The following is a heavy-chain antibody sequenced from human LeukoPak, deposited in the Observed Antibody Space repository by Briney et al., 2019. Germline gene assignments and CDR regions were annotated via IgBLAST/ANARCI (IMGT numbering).Heavy chain of an antibody. CDR3: ARGPSYGSGSYNIYGIDY. V-gene: IGHV1-8*01. D-gene: IGHD3-10*01. CDR1: GYTFTSYD. Sequence: GASVKVSCKASGYTFTSYDINWVRQATGQGLEWMGWMNPNSANTGYAQKFQGRVTMTRDTSISTAYMELSSLTSEDTAVYYCARGPSYGSGSYNIYGIDYWGQGTLDTVSS. CDR2: MNPNSANT. J-gene: IGHJ4*02.